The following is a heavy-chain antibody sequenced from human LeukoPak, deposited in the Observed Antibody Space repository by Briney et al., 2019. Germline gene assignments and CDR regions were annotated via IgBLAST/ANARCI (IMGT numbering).Heavy chain of an antibody. D-gene: IGHD4-23*01. J-gene: IGHJ3*02. CDR1: GDSITNNGYY. Sequence: SETLSLTCTVSGDSITNNGYYWGWMRQPPGKGLEWIGSVYYTGSTYSNPSLKSRVTISVDRSKNQFSLKLSSVTAADTAVYYCARGNGNLRAFDIWGQGTMVTVSS. CDR2: VYYTGST. CDR3: ARGNGNLRAFDI. V-gene: IGHV4-39*07.